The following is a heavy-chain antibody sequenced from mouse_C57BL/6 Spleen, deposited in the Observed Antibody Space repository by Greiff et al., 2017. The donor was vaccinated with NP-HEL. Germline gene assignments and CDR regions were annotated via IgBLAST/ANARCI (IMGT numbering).Heavy chain of an antibody. CDR1: GYAFSSSW. D-gene: IGHD2-4*01. CDR3: ARWNDYDAAY. J-gene: IGHJ2*01. CDR2: IYPGDGDT. V-gene: IGHV1-82*01. Sequence: VQLQQSGPELVKPGASVKISCKASGYAFSSSWMNWVKQRPGKGLEWIGRIYPGDGDTNYNGKFKGKATLTADKSSSTAYMQLSSLTSEDSAVYCCARWNDYDAAYWGQGTTLTVSS.